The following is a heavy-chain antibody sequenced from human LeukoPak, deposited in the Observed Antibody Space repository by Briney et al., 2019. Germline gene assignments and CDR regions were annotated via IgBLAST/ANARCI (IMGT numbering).Heavy chain of an antibody. J-gene: IGHJ4*02. CDR3: TTHSGYDYLSDY. D-gene: IGHD5-12*01. V-gene: IGHV3-15*01. CDR1: GFTFNNAW. CDR2: IKSKTDGGTT. Sequence: GGSIRLSCVASGFTFNNAWMSWVRQAPGKGLEWVGRIKSKTDGGTTDYAAPVKGRFTISSDDSKNTLYLEMNSLKTEDTAVYYCTTHSGYDYLSDYWGQGTLVTVSS.